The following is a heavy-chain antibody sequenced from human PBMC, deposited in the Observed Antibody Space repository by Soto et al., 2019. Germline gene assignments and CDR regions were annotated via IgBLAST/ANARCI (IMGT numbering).Heavy chain of an antibody. Sequence: EVQLLESGGGLVQPGGSLRLSCAASGFTFKTFAMSWVRQAPGKGLEWVAAITGFGSTTYYADSLQGRFTVSRDNSNDTLYLHMDSLRADDTAVYYSAKVRPSLGGTGRGAMDVWGQGTTVTVSS. J-gene: IGHJ6*02. CDR2: ITGFGSTT. CDR3: AKVRPSLGGTGRGAMDV. CDR1: GFTFKTFA. V-gene: IGHV3-23*01. D-gene: IGHD3-16*01.